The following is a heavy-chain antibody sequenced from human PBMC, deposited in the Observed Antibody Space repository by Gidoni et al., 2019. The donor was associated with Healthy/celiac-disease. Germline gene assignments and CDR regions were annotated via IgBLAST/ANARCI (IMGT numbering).Heavy chain of an antibody. D-gene: IGHD1-1*01. CDR1: GGSISSSSYY. J-gene: IGHJ4*02. CDR3: ARRTGTGDY. Sequence: QLQLQESVPGLVKPSETLSLTCTVSGGSISSSSYYWGWSRQPPGKGLEWIGSIYYSGSTYYNPSLKSRVTISVDTSKNQFYLKLSSVTAADTAVYYCARRTGTGDYWGQGTLVTVSS. V-gene: IGHV4-39*01. CDR2: IYYSGST.